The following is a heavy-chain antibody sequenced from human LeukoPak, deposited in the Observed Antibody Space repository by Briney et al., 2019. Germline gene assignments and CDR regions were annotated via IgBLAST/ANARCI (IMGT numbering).Heavy chain of an antibody. CDR3: ARVDRIVPRPQRYPMDV. V-gene: IGHV3-30-3*01. D-gene: IGHD6-6*01. CDR1: GFSFSSYA. J-gene: IGHJ6*02. CDR2: TSFDGSNT. Sequence: PGSSLRLSCAASGFSFSSYAIHWVRQAPGKGLEWVSFTSFDGSNTYYADSVKGRFTISRDNSKNTLYLQMNSLRPEDTAVYFCARVDRIVPRPQRYPMDVWGLGTTVTVSS.